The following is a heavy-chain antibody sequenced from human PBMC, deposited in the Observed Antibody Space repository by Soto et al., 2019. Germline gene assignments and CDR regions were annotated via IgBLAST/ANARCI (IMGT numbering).Heavy chain of an antibody. CDR3: AKSASYGQTYYFDY. CDR1: GFTFSSYG. D-gene: IGHD5-18*01. CDR2: ISYDGSNK. V-gene: IGHV3-30*18. Sequence: GGSLRLSCAASGFTFSSYGMHWVRQAPGKGLEWVAVISYDGSNKYYADSVKGRFTISRDNSKNTLYLQMNSLRAEDTAVYYCAKSASYGQTYYFDYWGQGTLVTVSS. J-gene: IGHJ4*02.